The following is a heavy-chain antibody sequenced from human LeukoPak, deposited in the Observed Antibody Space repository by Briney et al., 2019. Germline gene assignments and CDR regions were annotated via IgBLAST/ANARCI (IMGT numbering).Heavy chain of an antibody. V-gene: IGHV4-59*01. D-gene: IGHD5-18*01. CDR1: GDSISGYY. CDR2: IYYSGST. J-gene: IGHJ4*02. CDR3: ARVGYSYGYDY. Sequence: SETLSLTCTVSGDSISGYYWSWIRQPPGKGLEWIGYIYYSGSTNYNPSLKSRVTISVDTSKNQFSLKLSSVTVADTAVYYCARVGYSYGYDYWGQGTLVTVFS.